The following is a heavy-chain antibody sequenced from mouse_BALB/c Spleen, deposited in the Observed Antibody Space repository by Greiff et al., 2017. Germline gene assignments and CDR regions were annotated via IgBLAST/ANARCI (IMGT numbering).Heavy chain of an antibody. J-gene: IGHJ4*01. V-gene: IGHV3-2*02. CDR3: ARGGFYYDYDLYAMDY. Sequence: EVQLQQSGPGLVKPSQSLSLTCTVTGYSITSDYAWNWIRQFPGNKLEWMGYISYSGSTSYNPSLKSRISITRDTSKNQFFLQLNSVTTEDTATYYCARGGFYYDYDLYAMDYWGQGTSVTVSS. CDR1: GYSITSDYA. D-gene: IGHD2-4*01. CDR2: ISYSGST.